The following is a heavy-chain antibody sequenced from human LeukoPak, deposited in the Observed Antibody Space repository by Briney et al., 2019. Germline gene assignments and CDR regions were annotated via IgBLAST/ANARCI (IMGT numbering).Heavy chain of an antibody. CDR2: ISYDGSNK. V-gene: IGHV3-30*03. Sequence: PGGSLRLSCAASGFSVSSNYMTWVRQAPGKGLEWVAVISYDGSNKYYADSVKGRFTISRDNAKNSLHLQMNSLRVEDTAIYYCARPRSGGTWFFDYWGQGTLVTVSS. D-gene: IGHD2-15*01. J-gene: IGHJ4*02. CDR3: ARPRSGGTWFFDY. CDR1: GFSVSSNY.